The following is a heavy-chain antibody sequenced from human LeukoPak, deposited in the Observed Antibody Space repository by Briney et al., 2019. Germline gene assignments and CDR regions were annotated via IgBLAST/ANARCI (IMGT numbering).Heavy chain of an antibody. CDR2: ISGSGGST. D-gene: IGHD2-2*01. CDR1: GFTFSSYA. CDR3: AKIGYCSSTICYGFDY. Sequence: QTGGSLRLSCAASGFTFSSYAMSWVRQAPGKGLEWVSAISGSGGSTYYADSVKGRFTISRDNSKNTLYLQMNSLRAEDTAVYHCAKIGYCSSTICYGFDYWGQGTLVTVSS. J-gene: IGHJ4*02. V-gene: IGHV3-23*01.